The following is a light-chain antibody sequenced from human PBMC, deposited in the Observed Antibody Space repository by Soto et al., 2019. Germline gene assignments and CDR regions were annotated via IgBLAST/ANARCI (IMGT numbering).Light chain of an antibody. CDR3: QQQINWPLT. Sequence: EIVLTQSPATRSLSPGERATLSCRASQTVSSSLAWYQQKHGQAPRLLIYEASNRATGIPARFSGSVSGADVTLTISSLEKEDFALYDCQQQINWPLTFGGGTKVDIK. V-gene: IGKV3-11*01. CDR1: QTVSSS. J-gene: IGKJ4*01. CDR2: EAS.